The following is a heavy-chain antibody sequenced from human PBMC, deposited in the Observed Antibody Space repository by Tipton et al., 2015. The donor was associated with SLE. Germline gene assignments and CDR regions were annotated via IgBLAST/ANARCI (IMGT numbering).Heavy chain of an antibody. V-gene: IGHV4-59*01. CDR2: IYYSGST. J-gene: IGHJ4*02. Sequence: TLSLTCTVSGGSISSYSWSWIRQPPGKGLEWIGYIYYSGSTNYNPSLKSRVTISVDTSKNQFSLKLSSVTAADTAVYYCARALGPTIFGVGYWGQGTLVTVPS. CDR1: GGSISSYS. D-gene: IGHD3-3*01. CDR3: ARALGPTIFGVGY.